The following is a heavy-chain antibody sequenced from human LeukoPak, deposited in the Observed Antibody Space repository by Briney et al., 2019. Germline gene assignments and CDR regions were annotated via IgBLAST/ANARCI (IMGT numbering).Heavy chain of an antibody. CDR3: AREIVTRSYYYDSSGYYVGAFDI. Sequence: GASVKVSCKASGYTFTSYGISWVRQAPGQGLEWMGWISAYNGNTNYAQKLQGRVTITRDTSASTAYMELSSLRSEDMAVYYCAREIVTRSYYYDSSGYYVGAFDIWGQGTMVTVSS. CDR2: ISAYNGNT. CDR1: GYTFTSYG. V-gene: IGHV1-18*03. J-gene: IGHJ3*02. D-gene: IGHD3-22*01.